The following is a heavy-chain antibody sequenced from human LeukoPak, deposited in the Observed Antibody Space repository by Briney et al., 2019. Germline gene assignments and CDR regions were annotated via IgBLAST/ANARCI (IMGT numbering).Heavy chain of an antibody. D-gene: IGHD3-22*01. Sequence: SETLSLTCTVSGGSISSGDYYWSWIRQPPGKGLEWIAYMYYSGSTYYNPSLKSRVTMSADTSKNQLSLKLSSVTAADTAVYYYARPYYYDSRIDPWGQGILVTVSS. J-gene: IGHJ5*02. CDR3: ARPYYYDSRIDP. V-gene: IGHV4-30-4*01. CDR2: MYYSGST. CDR1: GGSISSGDYY.